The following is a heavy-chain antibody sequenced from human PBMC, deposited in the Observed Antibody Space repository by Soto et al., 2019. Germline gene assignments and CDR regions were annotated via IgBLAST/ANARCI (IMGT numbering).Heavy chain of an antibody. D-gene: IGHD5-12*01. Sequence: PGGSLRLSCAASGFTFSSYDMHWVRQATGKGLEWVSAIGTAGDTYYPGSVKGRFTISRENAKNSLYLQMNSLRAGDTAVYYCARAGDGYNSFDYWGQGTLVTVSS. CDR1: GFTFSSYD. CDR2: IGTAGDT. CDR3: ARAGDGYNSFDY. V-gene: IGHV3-13*01. J-gene: IGHJ4*02.